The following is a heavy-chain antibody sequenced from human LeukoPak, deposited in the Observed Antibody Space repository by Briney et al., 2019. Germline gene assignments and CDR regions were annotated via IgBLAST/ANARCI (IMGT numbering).Heavy chain of an antibody. CDR2: IHYSGST. D-gene: IGHD4-17*01. J-gene: IGHJ5*02. CDR1: GFSLSNARMG. CDR3: VRGRGTAVTTGNWFDP. V-gene: IGHV4-30-4*08. Sequence: ESGPVLVKPTETLTLTCTVSGFSLSNARMGVSWIRQPPGKGLECIGYIHYSGSTYYNPSLKSRVTISVDTSKNQFSLKLSSVTAADTAVYYCVRGRGTAVTTGNWFDPWGQGTLVTVSS.